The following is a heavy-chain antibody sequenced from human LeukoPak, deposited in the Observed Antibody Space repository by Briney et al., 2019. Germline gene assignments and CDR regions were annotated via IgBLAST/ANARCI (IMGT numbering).Heavy chain of an antibody. Sequence: TGGSLRLSCAASGLTFSSYGVSWVCQAPGKGLEWVSSISGSGGSTYYADSMKGRFTISRDNSKNTLYLQINSLRAENTAVYYCAPLSIAAAGVVDYWGQGTLVTVSS. D-gene: IGHD6-25*01. CDR3: APLSIAAAGVVDY. CDR1: GLTFSSYG. J-gene: IGHJ4*02. V-gene: IGHV3-23*01. CDR2: ISGSGGST.